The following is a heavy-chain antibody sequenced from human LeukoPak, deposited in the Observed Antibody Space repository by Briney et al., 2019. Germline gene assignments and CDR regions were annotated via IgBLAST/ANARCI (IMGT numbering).Heavy chain of an antibody. D-gene: IGHD3-10*01. Sequence: GGSLRLSCAASGFTFSKAWMSWVRQAPGKGLEWVSVIYSGGSTYYADSVKGRFTISRDNSKNTLYLQMNSLRAEDTAVYYCARVYGSGRTYAFDIWGQGTMVTVSS. J-gene: IGHJ3*02. CDR1: GFTFSKAW. CDR3: ARVYGSGRTYAFDI. V-gene: IGHV3-53*01. CDR2: IYSGGST.